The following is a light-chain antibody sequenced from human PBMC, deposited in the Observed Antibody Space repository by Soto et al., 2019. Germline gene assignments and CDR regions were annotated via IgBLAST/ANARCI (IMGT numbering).Light chain of an antibody. CDR2: DTS. CDR3: LLSYSGAQAV. J-gene: IGLJ2*01. V-gene: IGLV7-46*01. CDR1: TGAVTSGHY. Sequence: QAVVTQEPSLTVSPGGTVTLTCGSSTGAVTSGHYPYWFQQKPGQAPRTLIYDTSNKHSWTPARFSGSLLGGKAALTLSGAQPEDESAYYCLLSYSGAQAVFGGGTKLTV.